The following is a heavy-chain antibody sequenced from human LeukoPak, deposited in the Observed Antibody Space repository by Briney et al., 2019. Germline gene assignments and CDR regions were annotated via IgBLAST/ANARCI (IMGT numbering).Heavy chain of an antibody. V-gene: IGHV1-8*03. CDR2: MNPNSGNT. J-gene: IGHJ5*02. CDR3: ARAYYDFWSGYSVWFDP. D-gene: IGHD3-3*01. Sequence: SSVKVSCKASGGTFSSYTINWVRQATGQGLEWMGWMNPNSGNTGYAQKFQGRVTITRNTSISTAYMELSSLRSEDTAVYYCARAYYDFWSGYSVWFDPWGQGTLVTVSS. CDR1: GGTFSSYT.